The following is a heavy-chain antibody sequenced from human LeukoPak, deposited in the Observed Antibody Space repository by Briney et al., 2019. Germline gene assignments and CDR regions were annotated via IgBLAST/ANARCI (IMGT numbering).Heavy chain of an antibody. V-gene: IGHV1-69*04. CDR2: IIPILGIA. CDR1: GGTFSSYA. D-gene: IGHD2-15*01. J-gene: IGHJ3*02. Sequence: GASVKLSCKASGGTFSSYAISWVRQAPGQGLEWMGRIIPILGIANYAQKFQGRVTITADKSTSTAYMELSSLRSEDTAVYYCARYCSGGSCYTPDAFDIWGQGTMVTVSS. CDR3: ARYCSGGSCYTPDAFDI.